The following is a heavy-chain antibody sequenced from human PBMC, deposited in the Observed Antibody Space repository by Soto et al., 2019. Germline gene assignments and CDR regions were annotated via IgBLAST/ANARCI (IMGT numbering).Heavy chain of an antibody. D-gene: IGHD3-10*01. CDR1: GFTFSSYD. J-gene: IGHJ6*02. CDR3: ARGYGSWSYSSPSYYYYGMDV. V-gene: IGHV3-13*01. Sequence: PGGSLRLSCAASGFTFSSYDMHWVRQATGKGLEWVSAIGTAGDTYYPGSVKGRFTISRENAKNSLYLQMNSLRAEDTAVYYCARGYGSWSYSSPSYYYYGMDVWGQGTKVTVSS. CDR2: IGTAGDT.